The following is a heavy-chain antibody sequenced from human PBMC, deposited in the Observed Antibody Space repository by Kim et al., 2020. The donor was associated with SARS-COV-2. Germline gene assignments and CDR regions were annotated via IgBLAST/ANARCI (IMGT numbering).Heavy chain of an antibody. J-gene: IGHJ5*02. V-gene: IGHV3-21*01. Sequence: GGSLRLSCAASGFTFSSYSMNWVRQAPGKGLEWVSSISSSSSYIYYADSVKGRFTISRDNAKNSLYLQMNSLRAEDTAAYYCARGPYGSGSYNNWFDPWGQGTLVTVSS. D-gene: IGHD3-10*01. CDR2: ISSSSSYI. CDR3: ARGPYGSGSYNNWFDP. CDR1: GFTFSSYS.